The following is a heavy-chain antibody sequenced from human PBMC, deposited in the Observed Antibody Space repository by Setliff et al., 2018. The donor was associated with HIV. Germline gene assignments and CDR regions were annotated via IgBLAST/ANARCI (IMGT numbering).Heavy chain of an antibody. V-gene: IGHV4-61*09. Sequence: SETLSLTCSVSGDSISSGSYYWSWIRLPAGKGLEWIGQIHTTGSTNYNPSLKSRVTISMDTSKNQFSLNLNSVTATDTAVYYCANRTFGSCRLDPWGQGTRVTVSS. J-gene: IGHJ5*02. CDR2: IHTTGST. CDR1: GDSISSGSYY. CDR3: ANRTFGSCRLDP. D-gene: IGHD3-16*01.